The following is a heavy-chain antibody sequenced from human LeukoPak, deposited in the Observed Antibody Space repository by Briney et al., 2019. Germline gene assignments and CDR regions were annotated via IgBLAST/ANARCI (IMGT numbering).Heavy chain of an antibody. CDR1: GFTFDDYA. V-gene: IGHV3-9*01. CDR3: IKDLLAGRHYYGMDV. CDR2: ISWKSCSI. J-gene: IGHJ6*02. D-gene: IGHD6-19*01. Sequence: PGGALRLSCAASGFTFDDYAMHWVRQARGKGLEGVAGISWKSCSIGYADSVKGRLTISRDNAKHCLYLQMNSLSAEDTALYYCIKDLLAGRHYYGMDVWGQGTTVIVSS.